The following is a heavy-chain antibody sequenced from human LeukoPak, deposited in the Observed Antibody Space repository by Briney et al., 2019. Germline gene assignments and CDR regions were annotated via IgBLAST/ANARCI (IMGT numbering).Heavy chain of an antibody. CDR3: ARMYYYGSGSWPYYFDY. CDR2: ISYDGSDK. CDR1: GFTFSSYA. V-gene: IGHV3-30*14. D-gene: IGHD3-10*01. Sequence: PGGSLRLSCAASGFTFSSYAMHWVRQAPGKGLEWVALISYDGSDKYYADSVKGRFTISRDNSKNTLYLQMNSLRAEDTAVYYCARMYYYGSGSWPYYFDYWGQGTLVTVSS. J-gene: IGHJ4*02.